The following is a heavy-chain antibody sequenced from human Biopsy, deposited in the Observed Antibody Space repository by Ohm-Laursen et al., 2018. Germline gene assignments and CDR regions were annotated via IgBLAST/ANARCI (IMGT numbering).Heavy chain of an antibody. D-gene: IGHD2-8*01. CDR2: ISASGNHI. CDR1: RFTFHTYA. V-gene: IGHV3-21*01. J-gene: IGHJ4*02. Sequence: SLRLSCSASRFTFHTYAMNWVRQAPGKGLEWVSSISASGNHIYYTDSVKGRFTVSRDNGKNSVYLQMNSLRVEDTAVYYCARDGEAKYCKHGVCPSDFWGQGTLVTVSS. CDR3: ARDGEAKYCKHGVCPSDF.